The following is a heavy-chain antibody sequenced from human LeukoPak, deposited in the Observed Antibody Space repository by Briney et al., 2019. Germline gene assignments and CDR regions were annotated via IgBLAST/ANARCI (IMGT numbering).Heavy chain of an antibody. CDR1: GGSISSSSYY. Sequence: SETLSLTCTVSGGSISSSSYYWGWIRQPPGKGLEWIGSIYYSGSTYYNPSLKSRVTISVDTSKNQFSLKLSSVTAADTAVYYCARESILRDCSGGSCYLNNWFDPWGQGTLVTVSS. J-gene: IGHJ5*02. CDR3: ARESILRDCSGGSCYLNNWFDP. V-gene: IGHV4-39*07. D-gene: IGHD2-15*01. CDR2: IYYSGST.